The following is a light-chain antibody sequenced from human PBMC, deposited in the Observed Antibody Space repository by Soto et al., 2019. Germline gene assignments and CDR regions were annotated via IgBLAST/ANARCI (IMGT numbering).Light chain of an antibody. CDR1: QSVSSSY. Sequence: EIVLTQFPGTLALSPGERATLSCRASQSVSSSYVAWYQQKPGQPPRLLIYESSRRASGIPDRFSGSGSGTDFTLTISRLEPEDFAVYYCQQYGSSPITFGQGTRPEIK. J-gene: IGKJ5*01. V-gene: IGKV3-20*01. CDR3: QQYGSSPIT. CDR2: ESS.